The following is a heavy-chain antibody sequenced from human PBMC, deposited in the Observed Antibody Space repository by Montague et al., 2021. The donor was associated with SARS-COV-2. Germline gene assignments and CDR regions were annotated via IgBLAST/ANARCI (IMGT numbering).Heavy chain of an antibody. J-gene: IGHJ4*02. D-gene: IGHD3-22*01. Sequence: SETLSLTCSVSGVSISSGSYYWSWVRQPPGKGLEWIGYVYHTGSTNYNPSLKSRVTQSIDTSKNQFSLNLTSVTAADTAVYYCVREKYYFDDSGSKWGQGSLMTV. CDR1: GVSISSGSYY. V-gene: IGHV4-61*01. CDR3: VREKYYFDDSGSK. CDR2: VYHTGST.